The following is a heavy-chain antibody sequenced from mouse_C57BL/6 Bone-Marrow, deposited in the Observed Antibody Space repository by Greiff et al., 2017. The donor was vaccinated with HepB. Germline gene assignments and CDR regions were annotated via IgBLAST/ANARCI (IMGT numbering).Heavy chain of an antibody. V-gene: IGHV1-54*01. CDR1: GYAFTNYL. J-gene: IGHJ2*01. Sequence: VMLVESGAELVRPGTSVKVSCKASGYAFTNYLIEWVKQRPGQGLEWIGVINPGSGGTNYNEKFKGKATLTADKSSSTAYMQLSSLTSEDSAVYFCARFDSSFDYWGQGTTLTVSS. D-gene: IGHD2-4*01. CDR3: ARFDSSFDY. CDR2: INPGSGGT.